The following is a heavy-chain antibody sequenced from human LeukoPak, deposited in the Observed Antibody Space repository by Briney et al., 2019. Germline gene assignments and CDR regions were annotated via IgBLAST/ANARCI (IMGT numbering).Heavy chain of an antibody. D-gene: IGHD4-11*01. CDR3: ARSTIPTMTTVSPGIAY. J-gene: IGHJ4*02. CDR1: GGSISSSSYY. CDR2: IYYSGST. V-gene: IGHV4-39*07. Sequence: SETLSLTCTVSGGSISSSSYYWGWIRQPPGKGLEWIGSIYYSGSTYYNPSLKSRVTISVDTSKNQFSLKLSSVTAADTAVYYCARSTIPTMTTVSPGIAYWGQGTLVTVSS.